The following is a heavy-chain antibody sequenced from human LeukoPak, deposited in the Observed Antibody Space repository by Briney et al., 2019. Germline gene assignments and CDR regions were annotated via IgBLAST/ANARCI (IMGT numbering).Heavy chain of an antibody. V-gene: IGHV3-23*01. Sequence: GGSLRLSCAASGFTFSSYAMSWVRQAPGKGLEWVSAISGSGGSTYYADSVKGRFTISRDNSKNTLYLQMNSLRAEDTAVYYGAKDLRPLYSSAPGVDYWAQEPLVTVSS. CDR2: ISGSGGST. D-gene: IGHD6-25*01. J-gene: IGHJ4*02. CDR3: AKDLRPLYSSAPGVDY. CDR1: GFTFSSYA.